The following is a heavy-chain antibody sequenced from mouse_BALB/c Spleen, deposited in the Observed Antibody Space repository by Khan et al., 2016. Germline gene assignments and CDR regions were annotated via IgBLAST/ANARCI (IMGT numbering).Heavy chain of an antibody. CDR3: AMDPHYYGSIYLYFDV. Sequence: EVELVESGGDLVKPGGSLKLSCAASGFTFSSYAMSWVRQSPEKRLEWVAEISSGGSYTYYPDTVTGRFTISRDNAKTTLYLAMSSLRSEDTAMYFWAMDPHYYGSIYLYFDVGGAGTTVTVSS. V-gene: IGHV5-9-4*01. J-gene: IGHJ1*01. D-gene: IGHD1-1*01. CDR1: GFTFSSYA. CDR2: ISSGGSYT.